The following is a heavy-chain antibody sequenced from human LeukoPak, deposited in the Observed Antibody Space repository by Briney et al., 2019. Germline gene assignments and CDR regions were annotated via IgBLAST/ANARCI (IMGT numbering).Heavy chain of an antibody. Sequence: ASVKVFCKVSGYTLTELSMHWVRQAPGKGLEWMGGFDPEDGETIYAQKFQGRVTMTEDTSTDTAYMELSSLRSEDTAVYYCATAPPEALNNWNYWFDPWGQGTLVTVSS. V-gene: IGHV1-24*01. CDR1: GYTLTELS. D-gene: IGHD1-7*01. CDR3: ATAPPEALNNWNYWFDP. J-gene: IGHJ5*02. CDR2: FDPEDGET.